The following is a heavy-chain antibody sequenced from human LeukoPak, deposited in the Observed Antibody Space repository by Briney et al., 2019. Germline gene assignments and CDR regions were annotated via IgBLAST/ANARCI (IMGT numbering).Heavy chain of an antibody. J-gene: IGHJ6*03. CDR1: GYTFTSYG. Sequence: ASVKVSCKASGYTFTSYGISWVRQAPGQGLEWMGWISAYNGNTNYAQKLQGRVTMTTDTSTSTAYMELRSLRSDDTAVYYCARTEDTAMASRYYYYYMDVWGKGPTVTVSS. V-gene: IGHV1-18*01. CDR2: ISAYNGNT. D-gene: IGHD5-18*01. CDR3: ARTEDTAMASRYYYYYMDV.